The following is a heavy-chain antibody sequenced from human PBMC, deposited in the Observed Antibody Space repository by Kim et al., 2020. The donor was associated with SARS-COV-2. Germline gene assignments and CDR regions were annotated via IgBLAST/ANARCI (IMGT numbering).Heavy chain of an antibody. Sequence: SETLSLTCTVSGDSISYYYCSWIRQPPGKGLEWIGYIYYSGSTNYNPSLKSRVTISVDTSKNQFSLELTSVTPADTAVYYCARSAGRSSLHQFDHWV. CDR1: GDSISYYY. CDR3: ARSAGRSSLHQFDH. D-gene: IGHD6-13*01. V-gene: IGHV4-59*01. J-gene: IGHJ1*01. CDR2: IYYSGST.